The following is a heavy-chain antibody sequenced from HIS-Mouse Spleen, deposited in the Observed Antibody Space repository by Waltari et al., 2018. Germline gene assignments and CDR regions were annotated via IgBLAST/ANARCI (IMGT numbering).Heavy chain of an antibody. CDR1: GYTSTSYD. J-gene: IGHJ4*02. Sequence: QVQLVQSGAEVKKPGASVKVSCKASGYTSTSYDINWARQATVQGLEWMGWMNPNSGNTGYAQKFQGRVTMTRNTSISTAYMELSSLRSEDTAVYYCARGHDYSNYFDYWGQGTLVTVSS. CDR2: MNPNSGNT. D-gene: IGHD4-4*01. V-gene: IGHV1-8*01. CDR3: ARGHDYSNYFDY.